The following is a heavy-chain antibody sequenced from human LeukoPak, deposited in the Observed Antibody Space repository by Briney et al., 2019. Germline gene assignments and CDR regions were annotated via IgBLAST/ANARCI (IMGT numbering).Heavy chain of an antibody. CDR2: IYYSGST. V-gene: IGHV4-61*01. D-gene: IGHD3-22*01. J-gene: IGHJ3*02. CDR3: AGSDHIVVPYHDAFDI. Sequence: PSETLSLTCTVSGGSVSSGSYYWSWIRQPPGKGLEWIGYIYYSGSTESNPSLKSRVTLSVDTSKNQFSLKLSSVTAADTAVYYCAGSDHIVVPYHDAFDIWGQGTKVTVSS. CDR1: GGSVSSGSYY.